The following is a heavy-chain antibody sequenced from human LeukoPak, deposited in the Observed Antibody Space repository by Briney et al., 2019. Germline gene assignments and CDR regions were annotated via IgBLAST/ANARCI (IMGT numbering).Heavy chain of an antibody. CDR1: GGSISSYY. Sequence: PSESLSLTCTVSGGSISSYYWSWIREPAGKGRQWIGHMYISGSTKYNPSLKSRVTMSLDTSKNQFSLKLSSVTAADTAVYYCARVFRSSWYVYFDYWGQGTLVTVSS. J-gene: IGHJ4*02. CDR3: ARVFRSSWYVYFDY. CDR2: MYISGST. D-gene: IGHD6-13*01. V-gene: IGHV4-4*07.